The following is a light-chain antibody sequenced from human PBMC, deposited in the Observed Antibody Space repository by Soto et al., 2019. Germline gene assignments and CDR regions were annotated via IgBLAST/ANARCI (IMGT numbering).Light chain of an antibody. CDR3: QQYFDLIT. Sequence: EMVMTQSPATLSMSPGEGATLSCRASQSVSRNLAWYQQKPGQAPRLLVYGASTRATGIPARFSGSGSGTEFTLTISSLQSEDFAVYYCQQYFDLITFGQGTRLEIK. V-gene: IGKV3-15*01. CDR1: QSVSRN. J-gene: IGKJ5*01. CDR2: GAS.